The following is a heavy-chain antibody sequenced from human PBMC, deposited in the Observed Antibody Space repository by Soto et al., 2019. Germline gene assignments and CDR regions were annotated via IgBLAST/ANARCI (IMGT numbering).Heavy chain of an antibody. CDR3: ARDPLPYCTNGVCYFDP. CDR2: ISAYNGNT. Sequence: ASVKVSCKASGYTFTSYGISWVRQAPGQGLEWMGWISAYNGNTNYAQKLQGRVTMTTDTSTSTAYMELRSLRSDDTAVYYYARDPLPYCTNGVCYFDPWGQGTLVTVSS. J-gene: IGHJ5*02. CDR1: GYTFTSYG. D-gene: IGHD2-8*01. V-gene: IGHV1-18*01.